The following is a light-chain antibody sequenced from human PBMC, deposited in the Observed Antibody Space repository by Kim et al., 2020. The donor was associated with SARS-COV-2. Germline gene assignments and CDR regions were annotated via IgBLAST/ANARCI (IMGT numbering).Light chain of an antibody. Sequence: SYELTQPLSVSVALGQTATIPCGGNNIENKNVHWYHQRPGQALVLVMYRDKKRPSGIPERLSGSNSGDTATLTISRVEAGDEGEYYCQVWDSRAVVFGGGTQLTVL. V-gene: IGLV3-9*01. CDR2: RDK. CDR1: NIENKN. J-gene: IGLJ2*01. CDR3: QVWDSRAVV.